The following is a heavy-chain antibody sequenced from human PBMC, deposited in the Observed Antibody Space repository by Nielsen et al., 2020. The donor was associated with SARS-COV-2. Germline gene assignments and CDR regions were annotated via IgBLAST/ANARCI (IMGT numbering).Heavy chain of an antibody. Sequence: GESLKISCAASGFTFSSDWMSWVRQAPGTGLEWVDNIKQDGREKYYVDSVKGRFTISIDKAKNSLYLQMNSLRAEETAVYYCVRDSSVVIWSGYPVDWGQGTLVTVSS. V-gene: IGHV3-7*01. CDR1: GFTFSSDW. J-gene: IGHJ4*02. CDR3: VRDSSVVIWSGYPVD. CDR2: IKQDGREK. D-gene: IGHD3-3*01.